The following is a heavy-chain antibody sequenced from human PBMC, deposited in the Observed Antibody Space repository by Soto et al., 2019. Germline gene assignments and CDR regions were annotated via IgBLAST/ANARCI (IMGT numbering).Heavy chain of an antibody. V-gene: IGHV3-21*01. CDR3: ARGGIPGDYSDYLHPFAYYMDV. CDR2: ISSSSSYI. CDR1: VFTFSSYS. Sequence: GSLRLSCAASVFTFSSYSMNWVRQAPGKGLEWVSSISSSSSYIYYADSVKGRFTISRDNAKNSLYLQMNSLRAEEAALYYFARGGIPGDYSDYLHPFAYYMDVWGKGTTVT. J-gene: IGHJ6*03. D-gene: IGHD4-17*01.